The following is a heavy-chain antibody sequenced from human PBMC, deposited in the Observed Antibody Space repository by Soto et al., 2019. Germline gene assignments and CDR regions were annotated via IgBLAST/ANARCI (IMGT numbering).Heavy chain of an antibody. CDR3: ARGRYGDY. J-gene: IGHJ4*02. Sequence: QVHLVQSGAEVKKPGASVQVSCKGSGYAFTTNGITWVRQAPGQGLEWMGWISAHNGNTNYAQKLQGRVTVTRDTSTSTAYMKLRSLRSDDTAVYFCARGRYGDYWGQGALVTVSS. CDR1: GYAFTTNG. D-gene: IGHD1-1*01. CDR2: ISAHNGNT. V-gene: IGHV1-18*01.